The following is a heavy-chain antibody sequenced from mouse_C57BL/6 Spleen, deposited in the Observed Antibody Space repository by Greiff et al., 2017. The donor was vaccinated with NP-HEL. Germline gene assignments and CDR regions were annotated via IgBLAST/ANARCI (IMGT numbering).Heavy chain of an antibody. CDR3: ARGGNFAWFAY. V-gene: IGHV1-69*01. D-gene: IGHD2-1*01. CDR2: IDPSDSYT. Sequence: QVQLQQPGAELVMPGASVKLSCKASGYTFTSYWMHWVKQRPGQGLEWIGEIDPSDSYTNYNQKFMGKSTLTVDKSSSTAYMQLSSLTSEDSAVYYCARGGNFAWFAYWGQGTLVTVSA. CDR1: GYTFTSYW. J-gene: IGHJ3*01.